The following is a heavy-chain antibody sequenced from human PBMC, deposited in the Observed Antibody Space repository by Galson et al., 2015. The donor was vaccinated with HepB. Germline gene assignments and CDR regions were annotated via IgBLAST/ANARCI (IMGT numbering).Heavy chain of an antibody. V-gene: IGHV4-31*03. J-gene: IGHJ5*02. CDR2: IDYSGST. CDR1: GGSISSGGYY. Sequence: TLSLTCTVSGGSISSGGYYWSWIRQHPGKGLEWIGYIDYSGSTYHNPSLKSRLSISVDTSKNQFSLKLSSVTAADTAVYYCARQPLTIFGVEYNWFDPWGQGALVTVSS. D-gene: IGHD3-3*01. CDR3: ARQPLTIFGVEYNWFDP.